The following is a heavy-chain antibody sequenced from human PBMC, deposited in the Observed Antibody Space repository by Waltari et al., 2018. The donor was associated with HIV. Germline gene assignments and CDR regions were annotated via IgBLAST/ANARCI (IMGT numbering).Heavy chain of an antibody. V-gene: IGHV3-30*03. Sequence: QVQLVDAGGGVVQSRGFLVLSCVASGFRFGSYGLHWVRQSPGRGLEWVASVRGRFTIYRDNSKTTLYLQMTGLTSEDSAVYYCWRPVRTSDSSDIWGHGTVVIVSS. CDR3: WRPVRTSDSSDI. D-gene: IGHD2-21*01. CDR1: GFRFGSYG. J-gene: IGHJ3*02.